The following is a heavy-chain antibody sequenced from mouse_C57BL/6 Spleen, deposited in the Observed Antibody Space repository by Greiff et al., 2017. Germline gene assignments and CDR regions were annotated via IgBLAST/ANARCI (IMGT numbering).Heavy chain of an antibody. CDR3: ARDAIEVGGYFDV. V-gene: IGHV7-1*01. CDR1: GFTFSDFY. J-gene: IGHJ1*03. Sequence: EVKLVESGGGLVQSGRSLRLSCATSGFTFSDFYMEWVRQAPGKGLEWIAASRNKANDYTTEYSASVKGRFIVSRDTSQSILYLQMNAMRAEDTAIYYCARDAIEVGGYFDVWGTGTTVTVSS. CDR2: SRNKANDYTT.